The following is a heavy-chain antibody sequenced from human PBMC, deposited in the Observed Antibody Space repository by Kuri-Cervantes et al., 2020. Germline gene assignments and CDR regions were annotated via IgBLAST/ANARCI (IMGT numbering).Heavy chain of an antibody. Sequence: GESLKISCAASGFTFSSYAMHWVRQAPGKGLEWVAVISYDGSNKYYADSVKGRFTISRDNSKNTLYLQMNSLRAGDTAVYYCARGQLDYGDYGKGVRDAFDIWGQGTMVTVSS. CDR1: GFTFSSYA. CDR2: ISYDGSNK. J-gene: IGHJ3*02. V-gene: IGHV3-30-3*01. D-gene: IGHD4-17*01. CDR3: ARGQLDYGDYGKGVRDAFDI.